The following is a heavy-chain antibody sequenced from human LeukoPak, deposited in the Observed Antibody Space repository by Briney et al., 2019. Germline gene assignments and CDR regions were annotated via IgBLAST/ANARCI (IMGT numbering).Heavy chain of an antibody. D-gene: IGHD1-20*01. V-gene: IGHV4-38-2*02. CDR3: ARGGNNWNDWALELENWFDP. CDR2: IYHSGST. CDR1: GYSISSGYY. J-gene: IGHJ5*02. Sequence: PSETLPLTCTVSGYSISSGYYWGWIRQPPGKGLEWIGSIYHSGSTYYNPSLKSRVTISVDTSKNQFSLKLSSVTAADTAVYYCARGGNNWNDWALELENWFDPWGQGTLVTVSS.